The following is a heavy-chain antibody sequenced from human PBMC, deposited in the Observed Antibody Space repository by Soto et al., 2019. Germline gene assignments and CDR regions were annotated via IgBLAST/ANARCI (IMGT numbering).Heavy chain of an antibody. CDR2: ISSSGDTK. J-gene: IGHJ4*02. CDR3: VRGTIVGATFTY. Sequence: PWGSLRLCCAASGFTFSSYDMNWFRQAPGKGLEWLSYISSSGDTKNYADSVQGRFTVSRDSAKNSLYLQMNSLRTEDTAVYYCVRGTIVGATFTYWGQGTLVTVSS. D-gene: IGHD1-26*01. CDR1: GFTFSSYD. V-gene: IGHV3-48*03.